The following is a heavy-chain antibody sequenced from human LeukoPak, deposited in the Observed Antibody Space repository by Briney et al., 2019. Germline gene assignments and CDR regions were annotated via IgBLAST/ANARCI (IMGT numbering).Heavy chain of an antibody. CDR3: VGTFTVFGVVGTIA. CDR1: GFTVSSNY. V-gene: IGHV3-53*01. Sequence: GGSLRLSCAASGFTVSSNYMSWVRQAPGKGLEWVSVIYSGGSTYYADSVKGRFTISRDNSKNTLYLQMNSLRAEDTAVYYCVGTFTVFGVVGTIAWGRGTLVTVSS. CDR2: IYSGGST. J-gene: IGHJ5*02. D-gene: IGHD3-3*01.